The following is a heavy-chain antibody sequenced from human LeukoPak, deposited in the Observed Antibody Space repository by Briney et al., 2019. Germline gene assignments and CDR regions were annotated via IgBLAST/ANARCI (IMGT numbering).Heavy chain of an antibody. CDR2: IYYSGST. J-gene: IGHJ5*02. V-gene: IGHV4-59*01. D-gene: IGHD6-19*01. CDR3: ARDLSGWYWFDP. CDR1: GGSSSGYS. Sequence: SETLSLTCAVYGGSSSGYSWSWIRQPPGKGLEWTGYIYYSGSTNYNPSLKSRVTISVDTSKNQFSLKLSSVTAADTAVYYCARDLSGWYWFDPWGQGTLVTVSS.